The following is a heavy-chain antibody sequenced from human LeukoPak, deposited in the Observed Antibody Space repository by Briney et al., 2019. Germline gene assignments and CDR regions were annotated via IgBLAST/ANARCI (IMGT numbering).Heavy chain of an antibody. D-gene: IGHD3-10*01. CDR3: ARSQGLWFGEPFDY. V-gene: IGHV3-30*02. CDR2: IRYDGSNK. Sequence: GGSLRLSCAASGFTFSSYGMHWVRQAPGKGLEWVAFIRYDGSNKYYADSVKGRFTISRDNSKNTLYLQMGSLRAEDMAVYYCARSQGLWFGEPFDYWGQGTLVTVSS. J-gene: IGHJ4*02. CDR1: GFTFSSYG.